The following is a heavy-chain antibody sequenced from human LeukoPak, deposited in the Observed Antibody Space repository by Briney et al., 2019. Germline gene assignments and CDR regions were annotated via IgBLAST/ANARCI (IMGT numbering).Heavy chain of an antibody. CDR1: GFTFSSHA. J-gene: IGHJ4*02. CDR2: ISGSGGST. CDR3: ATPGRRYSYGYAFDY. D-gene: IGHD5-18*01. Sequence: GGSLRLSCAASGFTFSSHAMSWVRQAPGKGLEWVSAISGSGGSTYYAGSVKGRFTISRDNSKNTLYLQMSSLRAEDTAVYYCATPGRRYSYGYAFDYWGQGTLVTVSS. V-gene: IGHV3-23*01.